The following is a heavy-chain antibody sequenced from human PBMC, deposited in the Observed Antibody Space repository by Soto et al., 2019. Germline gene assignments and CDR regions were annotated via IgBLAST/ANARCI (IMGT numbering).Heavy chain of an antibody. CDR2: IYSGGST. Sequence: PGGSLRLSCAASGFTVSSNHMSWVRQAPGKGLEWVSVIYSGGSTYYADSVKGRFTISRDNSKNTLYLQMNSLRAEDTSVYYFARAGNYDFWSGYYTDNWFDPWGQETLVTV. J-gene: IGHJ5*02. CDR1: GFTVSSNH. CDR3: ARAGNYDFWSGYYTDNWFDP. D-gene: IGHD3-3*01. V-gene: IGHV3-66*01.